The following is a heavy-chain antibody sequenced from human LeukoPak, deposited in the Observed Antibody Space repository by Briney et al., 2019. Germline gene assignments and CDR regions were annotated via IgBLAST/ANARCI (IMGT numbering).Heavy chain of an antibody. CDR3: ARENIQLWSNFDY. CDR1: GGSISGGGYY. D-gene: IGHD5-18*01. CDR2: IYYSGST. Sequence: SETLSLTCTVSGGSISGGGYYWSWIRQHPRKGLEWIGYIYYSGSTYYNPSLKSRVTISVDTSKNQFSLKLSSVTAADTAVYYCARENIQLWSNFDYWGQGTLVTVSS. J-gene: IGHJ4*02. V-gene: IGHV4-30-4*08.